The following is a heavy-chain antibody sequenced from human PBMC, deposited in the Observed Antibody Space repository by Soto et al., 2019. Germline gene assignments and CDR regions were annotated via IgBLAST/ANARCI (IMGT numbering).Heavy chain of an antibody. CDR1: GGSISSSSYY. Sequence: PSETLSLTCTVSGGSISSSSYYWGWIRQPPGKGLEWTGTIYYSGSTYYNPSLKSRVIISVDTSKNQFSLKLSSVTAADAAVCYCAIFRGMTTATTERYFDYWGQGTLVTVSS. D-gene: IGHD4-17*01. CDR3: AIFRGMTTATTERYFDY. J-gene: IGHJ4*02. V-gene: IGHV4-39*01. CDR2: IYYSGST.